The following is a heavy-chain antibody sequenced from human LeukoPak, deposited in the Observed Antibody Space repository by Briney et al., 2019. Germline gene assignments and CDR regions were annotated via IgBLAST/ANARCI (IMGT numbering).Heavy chain of an antibody. V-gene: IGHV4-39*01. CDR1: GGSISRSSYY. J-gene: IGHJ4*02. Sequence: PSETLSLTCTVSGGSISRSSYYWGWIRQPPGKGLEWIGSIYYSGSTYYNPSLKSRVTISVDTSKNQFSLKLSSVTAADTAVYYCASLEWLYTPFDYWGQGTLVTVSS. CDR2: IYYSGST. CDR3: ASLEWLYTPFDY. D-gene: IGHD3-3*01.